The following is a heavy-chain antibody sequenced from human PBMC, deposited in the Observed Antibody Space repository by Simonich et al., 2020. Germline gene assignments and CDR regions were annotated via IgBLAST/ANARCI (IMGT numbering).Heavy chain of an antibody. Sequence: EVQLVESGGGLVQPGRSLRLSCAASGFTFDDYALPWVRQAPGMGLEWAQGSSWKSGSIGYADSVKGRFTISRDNAKNSLYLQMNSLRAEDTALYYCAKDVAAAGTEYFQHWGQGTLVTVSS. CDR2: SSWKSGSI. V-gene: IGHV3-9*01. D-gene: IGHD6-13*01. CDR3: AKDVAAAGTEYFQH. J-gene: IGHJ1*01. CDR1: GFTFDDYA.